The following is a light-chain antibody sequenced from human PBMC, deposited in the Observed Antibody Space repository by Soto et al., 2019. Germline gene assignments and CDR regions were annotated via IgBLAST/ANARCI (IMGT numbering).Light chain of an antibody. CDR2: EVT. Sequence: QSVLAQPASVSGSPGQSITIPCTGTTSDIGSYNYVSWYQQHPNKIPKLIIYEVTKRPSGFSSRFSGSKSGNTASLTISGLQADDEADYYCSSYTRIGTLIFGGGTKLTVL. CDR3: SSYTRIGTLI. V-gene: IGLV2-14*01. J-gene: IGLJ2*01. CDR1: TSDIGSYNY.